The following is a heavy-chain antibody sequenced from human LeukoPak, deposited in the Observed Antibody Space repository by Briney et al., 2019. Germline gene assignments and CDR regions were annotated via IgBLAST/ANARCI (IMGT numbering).Heavy chain of an antibody. Sequence: GGSLRLSCAASGFTFSNSAMRWVRQAPGKGLEWVSTLSGSGITTYYEDSVKGRFTISRDNSKNTLYLQMNSLRAEDTAVYYCAKGIYSSGWSYFDYWGHGTLVTVSS. D-gene: IGHD6-19*01. CDR2: LSGSGITT. V-gene: IGHV3-23*01. J-gene: IGHJ4*01. CDR3: AKGIYSSGWSYFDY. CDR1: GFTFSNSA.